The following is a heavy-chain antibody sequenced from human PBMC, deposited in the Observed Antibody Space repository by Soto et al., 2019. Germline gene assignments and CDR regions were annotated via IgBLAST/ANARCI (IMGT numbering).Heavy chain of an antibody. J-gene: IGHJ6*02. V-gene: IGHV3-23*01. CDR2: ISGSGGST. CDR1: GFTFSSYA. D-gene: IGHD3-16*02. CDR3: AKVGYDYVWGSYRPTYYYYGMAV. Sequence: EVQLLESGGGLVQPGGSLRLSCAASGFTFSSYAMSWVRQAPGKGLEWVSAISGSGGSTYYADSVKGRFTISRDNSKNTXXLXMXXLRAEHPAVYYGAKVGYDYVWGSYRPTYYYYGMAVWGQGTTGTVSS.